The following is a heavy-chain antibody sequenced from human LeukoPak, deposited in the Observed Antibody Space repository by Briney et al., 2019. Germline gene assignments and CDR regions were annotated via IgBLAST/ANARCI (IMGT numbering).Heavy chain of an antibody. CDR1: GFTFSSYA. V-gene: IGHV3-23*01. J-gene: IGHJ4*02. Sequence: GGSLRLSCAASGFTFSSYAMSWVRQAPGKGLEWVSAISGSGGSTYYADSVKGRFTISRDNSKNTLYLQMNSLRAEDTAVYYCARTSSSGWYEDGYFDYWGQGTLVTVSS. CDR2: ISGSGGST. CDR3: ARTSSSGWYEDGYFDY. D-gene: IGHD6-19*01.